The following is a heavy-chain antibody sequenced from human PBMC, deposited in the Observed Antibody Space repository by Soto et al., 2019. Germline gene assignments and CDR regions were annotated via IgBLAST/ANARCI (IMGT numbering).Heavy chain of an antibody. J-gene: IGHJ6*03. CDR1: GGSISSYY. V-gene: IGHV4-59*01. CDR3: AAVTANYYYYYMDV. Sequence: SETLSLTCTVSGGSISSYYWSWIRQPPGKGLEWVGYIYYSGSTNYNPSLKSRVTISVDTSKNQFSLKLSSVTAADTAVYYCAAVTANYYYYYMDVWGKGTTVTVSS. CDR2: IYYSGST. D-gene: IGHD2-21*02.